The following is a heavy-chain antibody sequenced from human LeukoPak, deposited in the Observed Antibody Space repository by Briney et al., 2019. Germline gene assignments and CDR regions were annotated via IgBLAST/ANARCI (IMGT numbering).Heavy chain of an antibody. CDR1: GGSISSYY. CDR3: VRDDYGDYTRRFDP. CDR2: IYTSGST. V-gene: IGHV4-4*09. D-gene: IGHD4-17*01. Sequence: SETLSLTCTVSGGSISSYYWSWIRQPPGKGLEWIGYIYTSGSTNYNPSLKSRVTISVDTSKNQFSLQLSSVTAADTAVYYCVRDDYGDYTRRFDPWGQGTLVTVSS. J-gene: IGHJ5*02.